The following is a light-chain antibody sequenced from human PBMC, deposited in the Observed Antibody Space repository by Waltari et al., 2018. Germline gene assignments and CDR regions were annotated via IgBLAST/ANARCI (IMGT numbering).Light chain of an antibody. CDR3: HQYYSAPRT. J-gene: IGKJ1*01. Sequence: DIVMTKSPDSLAVSLGERATINCKSSQSILHSSSNTNYLAWYQQKPGQPPKLLIYWASTRESGVPDRFSGSGSGTDFTLTISGLQAEDVAVYYCHQYYSAPRTFGQGTKVEIK. CDR2: WAS. CDR1: QSILHSSSNTNY. V-gene: IGKV4-1*01.